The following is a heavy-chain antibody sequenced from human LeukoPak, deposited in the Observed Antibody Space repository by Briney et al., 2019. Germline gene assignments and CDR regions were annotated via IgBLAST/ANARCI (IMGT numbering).Heavy chain of an antibody. CDR1: GGSISSSSYY. J-gene: IGHJ5*02. V-gene: IGHV4-39*01. D-gene: IGHD5-12*01. CDR2: IYYSGST. Sequence: PSETLSLTCTVSGGSISSSSYYWGWIRQPPGKGLEWIGSIYYSGSTYYNPSLKSRVTISVDTSKNQFSLKLSSVTAADTAVYYCARLGTMGPNWFDPWGQGTLATVSS. CDR3: ARLGTMGPNWFDP.